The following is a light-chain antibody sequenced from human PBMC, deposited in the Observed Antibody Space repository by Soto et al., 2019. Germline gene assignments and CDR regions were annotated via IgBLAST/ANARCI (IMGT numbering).Light chain of an antibody. V-gene: IGLV2-14*01. Sequence: QSALTQPASVSGSPGQSITISCTGTSSDVGGYNYVSWHQQHPGKAPKLLIYDVSSRPSGVSNRFSASKSGNTASLTISGLQAEDEADYYCSSYTSSITHVFGTGTKGTVL. CDR1: SSDVGGYNY. CDR2: DVS. J-gene: IGLJ1*01. CDR3: SSYTSSITHV.